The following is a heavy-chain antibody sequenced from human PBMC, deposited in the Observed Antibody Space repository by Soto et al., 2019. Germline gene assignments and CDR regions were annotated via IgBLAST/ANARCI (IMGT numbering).Heavy chain of an antibody. J-gene: IGHJ6*03. D-gene: IGHD2-15*01. CDR3: AKGSSYSRGRTYYYMDV. V-gene: IGHV3-23*01. Sequence: GGSLRLSCAASGLTFSSYAMTWVRQTPGGGLEWVSTASGSGDTTYYADSVKGRFTISRDNPQNTLYLQMNSLRAEDTAVYHCAKGSSYSRGRTYYYMDVWGKGITVTVSS. CDR2: ASGSGDTT. CDR1: GLTFSSYA.